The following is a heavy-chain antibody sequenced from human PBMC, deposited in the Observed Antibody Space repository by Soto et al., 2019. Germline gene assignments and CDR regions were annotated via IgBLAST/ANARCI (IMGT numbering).Heavy chain of an antibody. CDR3: TRVEARYFDY. CDR2: IRSKAYGGTT. V-gene: IGHV3-49*04. J-gene: IGHJ4*02. Sequence: PGGSLRLSCTASGFTFGDYAMSWVRQAPGKGLEWVGFIRSKAYGGTTEYAASVKGRFTISGDDSKSIAYLQMNSLKTEDTAVYYCTRVEARYFDYWGQGTLVTVSS. D-gene: IGHD3-3*01. CDR1: GFTFGDYA.